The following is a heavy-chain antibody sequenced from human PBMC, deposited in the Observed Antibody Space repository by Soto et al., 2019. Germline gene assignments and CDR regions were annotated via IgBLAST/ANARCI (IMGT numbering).Heavy chain of an antibody. CDR3: ARDSGYSYGPDAFDI. Sequence: VASVKVSCKASGGTFSSYAISWVRQAPGQGLEWMGGIIPIFGTANYAQKFQGRVTITADKSTSTAYMELSSLRSEDTAVYYCARDSGYSYGPDAFDIWGQGTMLTVSS. CDR2: IIPIFGTA. J-gene: IGHJ3*02. D-gene: IGHD5-18*01. V-gene: IGHV1-69*06. CDR1: GGTFSSYA.